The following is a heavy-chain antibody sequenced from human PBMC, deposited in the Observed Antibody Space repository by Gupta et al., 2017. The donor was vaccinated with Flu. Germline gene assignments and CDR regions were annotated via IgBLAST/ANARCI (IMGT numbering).Heavy chain of an antibody. CDR1: INNDYYY. CDR3: ARESNANLNYVYSGMEV. J-gene: IGHJ6*02. D-gene: IGHD1-7*01. Sequence: INNDYYYWAWIRQSPGEGREWIGSVFNSGMTDDSPSLRSRLNMYVDGDKKQVYLKLSYVNEADTAVYYWARESNANLNYVYSGMEVWGQGAT. V-gene: IGHV4-39*02. CDR2: VFNSGMT.